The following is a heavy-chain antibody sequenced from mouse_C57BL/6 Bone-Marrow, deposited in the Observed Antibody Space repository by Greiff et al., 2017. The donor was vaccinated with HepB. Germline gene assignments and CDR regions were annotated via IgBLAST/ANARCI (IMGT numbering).Heavy chain of an antibody. J-gene: IGHJ3*01. Sequence: QVTLKECGPGILQPSQTLSLTCSFSGFSLSTFGMGVGWIRQPSGKGLEWLAHIWWDDDKYYNPALKSRLTISKDTSKNQVFLKIANVDTADTATYYCARKGGYYDYDGAWFAYWGQGTLVTVSA. V-gene: IGHV8-8*01. D-gene: IGHD2-4*01. CDR2: IWWDDDK. CDR1: GFSLSTFGMG. CDR3: ARKGGYYDYDGAWFAY.